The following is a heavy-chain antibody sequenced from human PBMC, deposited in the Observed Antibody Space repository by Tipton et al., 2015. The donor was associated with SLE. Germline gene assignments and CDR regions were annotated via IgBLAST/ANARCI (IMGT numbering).Heavy chain of an antibody. Sequence: LSLTCAVYAGSFSDYYWNWIRQPPGKGLEWIGEINHSGSTNYNPSLKSRVTISIDTSKNQFSLKLSSVTAADTAVYYCARGGRVRKYGMDVWGQGTTVTVSS. J-gene: IGHJ6*02. CDR2: INHSGST. CDR1: AGSFSDYY. V-gene: IGHV4-34*01. CDR3: ARGGRVRKYGMDV.